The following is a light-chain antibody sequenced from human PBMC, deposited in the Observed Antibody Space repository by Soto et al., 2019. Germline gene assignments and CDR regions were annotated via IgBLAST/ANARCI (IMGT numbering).Light chain of an antibody. V-gene: IGKV3-11*01. CDR2: DAS. J-gene: IGKJ1*01. Sequence: EILFTQSPATLSLSPGERAPLSCRASQSVSSYLAWYQQKPGQAPRLLIYDASNRATGIPDRFSGSGSGTDFTLTIDRLEPEDFAMYYCQQYSDSPPTFGQGTKVDIK. CDR1: QSVSSY. CDR3: QQYSDSPPT.